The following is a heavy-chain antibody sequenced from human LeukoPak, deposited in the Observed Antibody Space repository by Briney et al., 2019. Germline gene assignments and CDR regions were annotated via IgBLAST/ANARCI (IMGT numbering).Heavy chain of an antibody. Sequence: ASVKVSCKASGGTFSIYAISWVRQAPGQGLEWMGRIIPIFGIANYAQNFQGRVTITADKSTSTAYMELSSLRSEDTAVYYCARDLTREGYEHDIRYGMDVWGQGTTVTVSS. CDR2: IIPIFGIA. V-gene: IGHV1-69*04. J-gene: IGHJ6*02. D-gene: IGHD7-27*01. CDR1: GGTFSIYA. CDR3: ARDLTREGYEHDIRYGMDV.